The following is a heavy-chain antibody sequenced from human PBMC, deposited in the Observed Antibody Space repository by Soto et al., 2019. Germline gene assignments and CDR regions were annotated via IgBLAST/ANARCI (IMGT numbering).Heavy chain of an antibody. D-gene: IGHD3-16*02. CDR2: ISGSGGST. J-gene: IGHJ4*02. CDR3: AKDISVRMMTFGGVIVRGVY. V-gene: IGHV3-23*01. Sequence: GWSLRLSCAATGFTFSSYAMSLVRQAPGKGLEWVSAISGSGGSTYYADSVKGRFTISRDNSKNTLYLQMNSLRAEDTAVYYCAKDISVRMMTFGGVIVRGVYWGQGTLVTVSS. CDR1: GFTFSSYA.